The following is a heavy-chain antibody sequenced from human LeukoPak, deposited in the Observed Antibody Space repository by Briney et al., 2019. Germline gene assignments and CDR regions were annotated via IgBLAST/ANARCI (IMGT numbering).Heavy chain of an antibody. J-gene: IGHJ1*01. Sequence: PSETLSLTCTVSGGSISSGDYYWSWIRQPPGKGLEWIGYIYYSGSTNYKPSLKSRVTISVDTSKNQFSLKLNSVTAADTAMYYCATTVISADAEYFQHWGQGTLVTVSS. CDR1: GGSISSGDYY. V-gene: IGHV4-61*08. CDR3: ATTVISADAEYFQH. D-gene: IGHD4-17*01. CDR2: IYYSGST.